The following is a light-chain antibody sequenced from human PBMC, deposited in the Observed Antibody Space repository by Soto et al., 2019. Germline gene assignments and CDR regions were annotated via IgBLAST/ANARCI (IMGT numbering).Light chain of an antibody. Sequence: QSVLTQPPSVSGAPGQTVTMSCTGSSSNFGAGYDVHWYQQRPGTAPKLLIYGSTNRTSGVPARFSGSKSDTSASLAITGLQAEDEADYYCQSYDSILDGVIFGGGTKLTVL. CDR3: QSYDSILDGVI. J-gene: IGLJ2*01. V-gene: IGLV1-40*01. CDR2: GST. CDR1: SSNFGAGYD.